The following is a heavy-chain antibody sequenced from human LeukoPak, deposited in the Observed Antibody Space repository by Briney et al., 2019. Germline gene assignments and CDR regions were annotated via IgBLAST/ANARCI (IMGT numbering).Heavy chain of an antibody. D-gene: IGHD6-19*01. CDR3: ARGGLDHAYDI. Sequence: GGSLRLSCAASGFTFTNYWMHWVRQAPGKGPMWVSRVNSDGGGTIYADSVKGRFTVSRDNTKNSVYLQMSSLRADDTGVYFCARGGLDHAYDIGGQGTLVSVSS. V-gene: IGHV3-74*01. CDR1: GFTFTNYW. CDR2: VNSDGGGT. J-gene: IGHJ3*02.